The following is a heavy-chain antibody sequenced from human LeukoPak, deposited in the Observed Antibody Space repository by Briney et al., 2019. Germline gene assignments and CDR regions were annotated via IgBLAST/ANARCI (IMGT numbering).Heavy chain of an antibody. CDR3: ATSPTIKGGFDS. Sequence: GGSLRLSCAVSGFTVSSCCMHWVRQAPGKELVRVSRFDSDGTSTSYADSVKGRFTISRDVAKNTLYLQMNSLRAEDTAVYYCATSPTIKGGFDSWGQGTLVTVSS. CDR1: GFTVSSCC. V-gene: IGHV3-74*01. J-gene: IGHJ4*02. D-gene: IGHD4/OR15-4a*01. CDR2: FDSDGTST.